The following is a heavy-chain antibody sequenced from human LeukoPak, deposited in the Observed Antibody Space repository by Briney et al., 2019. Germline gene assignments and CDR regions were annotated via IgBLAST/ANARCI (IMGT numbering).Heavy chain of an antibody. CDR1: GFTFSSYG. Sequence: GGSLRLFCAASGFTFSSYGMHWVRQAPGKGLEWVAVIWYDGSNKYYADSVKGRFTISRDNSKNTLYLQMNSLRAEDTAVYYCARDGGSGSYYNGWFDPWGQGTLVTVSS. CDR2: IWYDGSNK. D-gene: IGHD3-10*01. CDR3: ARDGGSGSYYNGWFDP. V-gene: IGHV3-33*01. J-gene: IGHJ5*02.